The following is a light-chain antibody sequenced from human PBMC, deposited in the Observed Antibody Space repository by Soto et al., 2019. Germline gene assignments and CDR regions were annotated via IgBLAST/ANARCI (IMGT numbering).Light chain of an antibody. CDR2: AAS. V-gene: IGKV1-39*01. CDR3: QQSHITTLFT. J-gene: IGKJ2*01. Sequence: DIQMTQSPSSLSASIGDRVTITCRASQNINSHLNWYQQKPGKAPKVVIYAASRLQSGVPSRFSGSGSGTEFTLTISSLEPEDFATYYCQQSHITTLFTFGKGTKLEIK. CDR1: QNINSH.